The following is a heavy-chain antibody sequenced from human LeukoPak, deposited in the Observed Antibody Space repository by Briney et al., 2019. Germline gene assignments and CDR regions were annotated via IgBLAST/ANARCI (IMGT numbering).Heavy chain of an antibody. D-gene: IGHD3-10*01. CDR2: INHSGST. CDR1: GGSFSGYY. Sequence: SETLSLTCAVYGGSFSGYYWSWIRQPPGKGLEWIGEINHSGSTNYNPSLKSRVTISGDPSKDLLSLKLSSVTAADMAVYYCARRPAFSHGYYFDYWGQGTLVTVSS. CDR3: ARRPAFSHGYYFDY. J-gene: IGHJ4*02. V-gene: IGHV4-34*01.